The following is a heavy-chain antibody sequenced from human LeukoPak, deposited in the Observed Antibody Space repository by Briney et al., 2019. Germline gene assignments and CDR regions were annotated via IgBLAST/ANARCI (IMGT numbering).Heavy chain of an antibody. CDR1: GGSFSGYY. D-gene: IGHD6-6*01. CDR3: ARSIAARRNRFDP. V-gene: IGHV4-34*01. CDR2: INHSGST. J-gene: IGHJ5*02. Sequence: SETLSLTCAVYGGSFSGYYWSWIRQPPGKGLELIGEINHSGSTNYNPSLKSRVTISVDTSKNQFSLKLSSVTAADTAVYYCARSIAARRNRFDPWGQRTLVTVSS.